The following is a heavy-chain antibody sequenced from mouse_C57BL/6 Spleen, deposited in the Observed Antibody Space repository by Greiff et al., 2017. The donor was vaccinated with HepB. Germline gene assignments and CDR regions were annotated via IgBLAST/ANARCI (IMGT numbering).Heavy chain of an antibody. Sequence: EVQLKQSGPELVKPGASVKISCKASGYTFTDYYMNWVKQSHGKSLEWIGDINPNNGGTSYNQKFKGKATLTVDKSSSTAYMELRSLTSEDSAVYYCARGGGYYPAWFAYWGQGTLVTVSA. CDR2: INPNNGGT. J-gene: IGHJ3*01. V-gene: IGHV1-26*01. D-gene: IGHD2-3*01. CDR3: ARGGGYYPAWFAY. CDR1: GYTFTDYY.